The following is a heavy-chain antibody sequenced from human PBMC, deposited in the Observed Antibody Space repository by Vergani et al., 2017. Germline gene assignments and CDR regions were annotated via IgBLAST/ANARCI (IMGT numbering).Heavy chain of an antibody. CDR2: IYPGNSET. Sequence: EVQLEQSGAAVKKPGESLEISCKGSGYSFSSNWIAWVRERPGQGLEWMGMIYPGNSETRNNPSFRGQVTMSVDKSTSTAYLQWSSLKASDSAMYYCARVYCRGMSCAGTDYFYHIDVWGKGTTVTVS. J-gene: IGHJ6*03. V-gene: IGHV5-51*03. CDR3: ARVYCRGMSCAGTDYFYHIDV. CDR1: GYSFSSNW. D-gene: IGHD3/OR15-3a*01.